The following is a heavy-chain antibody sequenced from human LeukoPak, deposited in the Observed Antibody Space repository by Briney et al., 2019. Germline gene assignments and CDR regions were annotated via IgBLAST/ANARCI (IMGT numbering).Heavy chain of an antibody. D-gene: IGHD2-15*01. V-gene: IGHV3-7*04. CDR3: ARGYCSGGSCYPTDY. J-gene: IGHJ4*02. Sequence: GGSLRLSCAASGFTFNNYWMGWVRLAPGKGLEWVANINQDGAETYYIDSVKGRFTVSRDNAKNSLYLQMNSLRAEDTAVYYCARGYCSGGSCYPTDYWGQGTLVTVSS. CDR1: GFTFNNYW. CDR2: INQDGAET.